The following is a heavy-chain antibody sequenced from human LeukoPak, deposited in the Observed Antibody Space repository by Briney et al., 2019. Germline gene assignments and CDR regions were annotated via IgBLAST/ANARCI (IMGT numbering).Heavy chain of an antibody. CDR2: ISYDGSDK. Sequence: GGSLRLSCAASGFTFSSYAMHWVRQAPGKGLEWVAVISYDGSDKYYADSVKGRFTISRDNSKNTLYLQMNSLRAEDTAVYYCARSFYQRGYFDYWGQGTLVTVSS. D-gene: IGHD2-2*01. CDR1: GFTFSSYA. J-gene: IGHJ4*02. CDR3: ARSFYQRGYFDY. V-gene: IGHV3-30-3*01.